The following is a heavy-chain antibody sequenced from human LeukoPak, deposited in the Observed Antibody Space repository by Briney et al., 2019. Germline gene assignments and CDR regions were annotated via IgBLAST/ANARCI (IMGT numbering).Heavy chain of an antibody. CDR1: GDSVSSNSAA. Sequence: SQTLSLTCAISGDSVSSNSAAWNWIRQSPSRGLEWLVRTYYRSKWYNDYAVSVKSRITINPDTSKNQFSLQLNSVTPEDTAVYYCAREDRYCSGGSCYGMDVWGQGTTVTVSS. V-gene: IGHV6-1*01. CDR3: AREDRYCSGGSCYGMDV. CDR2: TYYRSKWYN. J-gene: IGHJ6*02. D-gene: IGHD2-15*01.